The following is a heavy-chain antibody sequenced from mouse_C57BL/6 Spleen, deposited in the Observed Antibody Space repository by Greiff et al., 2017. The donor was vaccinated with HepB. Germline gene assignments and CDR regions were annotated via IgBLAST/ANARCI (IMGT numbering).Heavy chain of an antibody. CDR3: ASGVDGYYGY. CDR2: IYPGDGDT. CDR1: GYAFSSSW. J-gene: IGHJ2*01. D-gene: IGHD2-3*01. V-gene: IGHV1-82*01. Sequence: VQLQQSGPELVKPGASVKISCKASGYAFSSSWMNWVKQRPGKGLEWIGRIYPGDGDTNYNGKFKGKATLTADKSSSTAYMQLSSLTSEDSAVYFCASGVDGYYGYWGQGTTLTVSS.